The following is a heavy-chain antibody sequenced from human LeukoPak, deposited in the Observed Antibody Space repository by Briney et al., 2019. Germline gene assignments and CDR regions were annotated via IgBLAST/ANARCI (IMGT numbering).Heavy chain of an antibody. CDR2: IKPDGSEK. Sequence: GGSLRLSCAASGFTFSTYWMGWVREAPGKGLEWVAKIKPDGSEKDHVDSVKGRFTISRDNAKNSLYLQLNSLRAEDTAVYYCARSRFYFDYWGQGTLVTVSS. J-gene: IGHJ4*02. CDR3: ARSRFYFDY. CDR1: GFTFSTYW. V-gene: IGHV3-7*01.